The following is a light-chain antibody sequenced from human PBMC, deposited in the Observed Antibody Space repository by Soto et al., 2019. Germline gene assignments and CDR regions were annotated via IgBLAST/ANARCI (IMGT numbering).Light chain of an antibody. CDR3: MQCTQLPPT. CDR2: EVS. CDR1: QSLLHITGETF. Sequence: DVVMTQTPLSLSVAPGQPASISCKSSQSLLHITGETFLFWYLQKPGQSSQLLIYEVSTRVSGVQDRFSGSGSCTDYTLEISRVGTVDVGIDYCMQCTQLPPTFGQGTRQGIE. J-gene: IGKJ5*01. V-gene: IGKV2-29*03.